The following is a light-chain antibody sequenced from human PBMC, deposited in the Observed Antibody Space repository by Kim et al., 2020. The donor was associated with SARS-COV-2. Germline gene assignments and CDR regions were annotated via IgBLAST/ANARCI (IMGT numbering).Light chain of an antibody. Sequence: SAAVGNRLTLPCRVIQGLSNGLAWYQQKPGKAPKRLIYQVSTVESGVPSRFGGSTSGTDFTLTVDGRQPEDFATYYCQQTLSFPYTFGQGHEREIK. CDR3: QQTLSFPYT. CDR2: QVS. J-gene: IGKJ2*01. CDR1: QGLSNG. V-gene: IGKV1D-12*01.